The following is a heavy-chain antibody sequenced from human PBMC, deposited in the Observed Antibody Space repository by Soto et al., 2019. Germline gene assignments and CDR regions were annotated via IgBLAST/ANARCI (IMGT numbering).Heavy chain of an antibody. CDR2: MNPSNGNT. CDR3: ARFVRHQLPTIYY. Sequence: AAVKVSCKASGYTFTNYDSNWVRQATGQGREGMGWMNPSNGNTGYAQKFQGRVTMTRDTAISTAYMELSSLTSADTADYYCARFVRHQLPTIYYWGQGALVPLSS. CDR1: GYTFTNYD. D-gene: IGHD1-26*01. J-gene: IGHJ4*02. V-gene: IGHV1-8*01.